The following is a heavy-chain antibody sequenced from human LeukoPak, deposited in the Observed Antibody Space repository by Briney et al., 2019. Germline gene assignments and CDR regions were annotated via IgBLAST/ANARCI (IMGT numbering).Heavy chain of an antibody. D-gene: IGHD3-9*01. Sequence: SETLSLTCTVSGSSISSYYWSWIRQPPGKGLEWIGYIYYSGSTNYNPSLKSRVTISVDTSKNQFSLKLSSVTAADTAVYYCARLRLTPNQFDYWGQGTLVTVSS. CDR3: ARLRLTPNQFDY. CDR1: GSSISSYY. CDR2: IYYSGST. J-gene: IGHJ4*02. V-gene: IGHV4-59*08.